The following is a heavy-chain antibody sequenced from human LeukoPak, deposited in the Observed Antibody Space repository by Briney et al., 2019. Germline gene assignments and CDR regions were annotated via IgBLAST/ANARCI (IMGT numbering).Heavy chain of an antibody. V-gene: IGHV5-51*03. Sequence: KPGESLKISCKGSGYSFSNYWMAWVRQMPGKGLEWMGIIYPDDSNTRYSPSFQGQVTISADESISIASLQWSSLKTSDTAMYYCARTNLWFGELDAFDIWGQGTLVTVSS. CDR2: IYPDDSNT. CDR1: GYSFSNYW. D-gene: IGHD3-10*01. J-gene: IGHJ3*02. CDR3: ARTNLWFGELDAFDI.